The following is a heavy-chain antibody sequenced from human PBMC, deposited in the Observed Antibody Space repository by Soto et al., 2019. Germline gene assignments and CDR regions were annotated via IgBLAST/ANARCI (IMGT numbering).Heavy chain of an antibody. CDR1: GGTFSSYA. J-gene: IGHJ5*02. Sequence: GASVKVSCKASGGTFSSYAISWVRQPPGQGLEWMGGIIPIFGTANYAQKFQGRVTITADESTSTAYMELSSLRSEDTAVYYCARFGRYYGSGSYYNSAVGWFDPWGQGTLVTVSS. V-gene: IGHV1-69*13. D-gene: IGHD3-10*01. CDR2: IIPIFGTA. CDR3: ARFGRYYGSGSYYNSAVGWFDP.